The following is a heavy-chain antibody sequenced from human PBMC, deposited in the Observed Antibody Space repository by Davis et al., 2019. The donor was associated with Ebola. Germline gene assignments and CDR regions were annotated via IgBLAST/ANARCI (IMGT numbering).Heavy chain of an antibody. D-gene: IGHD3-16*01. Sequence: PSETLSLTCTVSGGSISSSSYYWGWIRQPPGKGLEWIGSIYYSGSTYYNPSLKSRVTISVDTSKNQFSLKLSSVTAADTAVYYCARGWGLSGADWGQGTLVTVSS. J-gene: IGHJ4*02. CDR2: IYYSGST. CDR1: GGSISSSSYY. CDR3: ARGWGLSGAD. V-gene: IGHV4-39*07.